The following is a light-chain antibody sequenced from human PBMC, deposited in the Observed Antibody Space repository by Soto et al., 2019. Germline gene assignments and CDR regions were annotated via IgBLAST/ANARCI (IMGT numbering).Light chain of an antibody. CDR1: SRDVGGYNY. CDR2: EVS. CDR3: SSFAGNNNLV. Sequence: QSALTQPPSASVSPGQSVTISCTGTSRDVGGYNYVSWYQQHPGKAPKLMISEVSKRPSGVPDRFSGSKSGNTASLTVSGLQAEDEADYYCSSFAGNNNLVFGGGTKVTVL. V-gene: IGLV2-8*01. J-gene: IGLJ2*01.